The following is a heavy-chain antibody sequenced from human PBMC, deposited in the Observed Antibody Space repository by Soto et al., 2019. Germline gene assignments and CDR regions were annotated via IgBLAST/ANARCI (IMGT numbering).Heavy chain of an antibody. J-gene: IGHJ4*02. CDR1: GFTFSSYG. Sequence: QAGGSLRLSCAASGFTFSSYGMHWVRQAPGKGLEWVAVISYDGSNKYYADSVKGRFTISRDNSKNTLYLQMNSLRAEDTAVYYCANLGTPHSPYYFDYWGQGTLVTVS. CDR2: ISYDGSNK. V-gene: IGHV3-30*18. CDR3: ANLGTPHSPYYFDY. D-gene: IGHD1-1*01.